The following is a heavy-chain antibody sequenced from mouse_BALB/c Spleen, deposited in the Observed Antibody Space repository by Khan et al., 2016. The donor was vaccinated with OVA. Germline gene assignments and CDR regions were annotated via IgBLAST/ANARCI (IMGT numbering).Heavy chain of an antibody. CDR2: ISYSGRT. V-gene: IGHV3-2*02. D-gene: IGHD1-1*01. CDR1: GYSITSDYA. J-gene: IGHJ2*01. Sequence: EVQLQESGPGLVKPSQSLSLTCTVTGYSITSDYAWNWIRQFPGNKLEWMGYISYSGRTNYNPSLTSRISITRDTSKNQFFLQLNSVTTEDTATYYCARSVTITTVVATDFDCWGQGTTLTVSS. CDR3: ARSVTITTVVATDFDC.